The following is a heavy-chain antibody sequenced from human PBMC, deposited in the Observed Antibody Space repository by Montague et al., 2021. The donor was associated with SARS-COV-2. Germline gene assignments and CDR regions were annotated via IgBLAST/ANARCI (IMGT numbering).Heavy chain of an antibody. CDR3: ARKVVLADYFDY. V-gene: IGHV4-59*01. CDR1: GDSFTYFY. J-gene: IGHJ4*02. CDR2: ISSTGST. Sequence: SETLSLTCSVSGDSFTYFYWSWIRQSPGKGLEWIGYISSTGSTNYNPSFKSRFTISVDTSENQFSLKVTSVTAADTAVYYCARKVVLADYFDYWGQGTLVTVSS. D-gene: IGHD2-15*01.